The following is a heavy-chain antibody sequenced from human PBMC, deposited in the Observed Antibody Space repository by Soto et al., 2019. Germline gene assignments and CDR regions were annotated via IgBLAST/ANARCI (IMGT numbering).Heavy chain of an antibody. CDR2: INPSGGST. Sequence: QVQLVQSGAEVKKPGASVKVSCKASGYTFTSYYMHWVRQAPGQGLEWMGIINPSGGSTSYAQKLQGTHTMTRETTTITVYMELSSLRSEDTAAYYCARDRLLWFREFGGGWFDPWGQGALVTGSS. D-gene: IGHD3-10*01. J-gene: IGHJ5*02. V-gene: IGHV1-46*03. CDR3: ARDRLLWFREFGGGWFDP. CDR1: GYTFTSYY.